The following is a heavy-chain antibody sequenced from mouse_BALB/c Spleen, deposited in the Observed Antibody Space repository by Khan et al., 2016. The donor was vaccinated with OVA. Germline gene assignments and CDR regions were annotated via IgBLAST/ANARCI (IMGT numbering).Heavy chain of an antibody. V-gene: IGHV9-3-1*01. D-gene: IGHD2-12*01. Sequence: QFQLVQSGPELKKPGETVKISCKASGYTFTNYGVNWVKQTPGKGLKWMGWINTYTGEPTYADDFKGRFVFSLETSASTAYLQINNLKYEDTASYICARKNYSYDRYVDVWGAGTTVTVSS. J-gene: IGHJ1*01. CDR2: INTYTGEP. CDR3: ARKNYSYDRYVDV. CDR1: GYTFTNYG.